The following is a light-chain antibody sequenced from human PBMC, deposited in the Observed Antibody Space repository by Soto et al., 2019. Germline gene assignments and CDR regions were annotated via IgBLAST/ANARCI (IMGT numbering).Light chain of an antibody. CDR1: QSVNSY. J-gene: IGKJ4*01. Sequence: IVLTQSPATLSLSPGERATLSCRASQSVNSYLAWYQQKPGQPPRLLIYDASTRATGIPARFSGSGSGTDFTLTISSLEPEDFAVYYCQQRSNWPPLTFGGGTKVEIK. CDR2: DAS. CDR3: QQRSNWPPLT. V-gene: IGKV3-11*01.